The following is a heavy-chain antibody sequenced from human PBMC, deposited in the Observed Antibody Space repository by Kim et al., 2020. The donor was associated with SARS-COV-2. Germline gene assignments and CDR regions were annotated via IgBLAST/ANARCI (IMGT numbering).Heavy chain of an antibody. V-gene: IGHV3-33*01. CDR2: GSNK. J-gene: IGHJ4*02. CDR3: ARRGPVDY. Sequence: GSNKYYADSVKSRFTIARDNSKNTLSLHMNSLRAEDTAVYYCARRGPVDYWGQGTLVTVSS. D-gene: IGHD5-12*01.